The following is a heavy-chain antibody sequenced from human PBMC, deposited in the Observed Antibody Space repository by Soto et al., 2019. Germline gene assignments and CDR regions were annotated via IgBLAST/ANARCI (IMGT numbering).Heavy chain of an antibody. V-gene: IGHV3-21*01. CDR3: ARGSMGDYYGMDV. CDR2: ISSSSSYI. J-gene: IGHJ6*02. D-gene: IGHD3-10*01. Sequence: GGSLRLSCAASGFTFSSYSMNWVRQAPGKGLEWVSSISSSSSYIYYADSVKGRFTISRDNAKNSLYLQMNSLRAEDTAVYYCARGSMGDYYGMDVWGQGTTVTVSS. CDR1: GFTFSSYS.